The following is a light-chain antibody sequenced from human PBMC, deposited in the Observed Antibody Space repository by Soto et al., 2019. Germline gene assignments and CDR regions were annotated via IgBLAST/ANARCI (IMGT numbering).Light chain of an antibody. V-gene: IGLV2-14*03. CDR2: DVS. CDR1: SSDVGGYNH. Sequence: QSALTQPASVSGSPGQSITISCTGTSSDVGGYNHVSWYQQHPGEAPKLMIYDVSSRPSGVSNRFSGSKAADTASLTISGLQAEDEADYYCSSFATSDTPMVFGGGTKHRP. J-gene: IGLJ2*01. CDR3: SSFATSDTPMV.